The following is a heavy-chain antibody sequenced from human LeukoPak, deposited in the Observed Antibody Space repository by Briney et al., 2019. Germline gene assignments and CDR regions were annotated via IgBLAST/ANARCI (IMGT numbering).Heavy chain of an antibody. V-gene: IGHV1-46*01. Sequence: GASVKVSCKASGYTFTSYYMHWVRQAPGQGLEWMGIINPSGGSTSYAQKFRGRVTMTRDTSTSTVYMELSSLRSEDTAVYYCARDLQIGRFLEWLLRPPGYWGQGTLVTVSS. CDR3: ARDLQIGRFLEWLLRPPGY. D-gene: IGHD3-3*01. CDR1: GYTFTSYY. J-gene: IGHJ4*02. CDR2: INPSGGST.